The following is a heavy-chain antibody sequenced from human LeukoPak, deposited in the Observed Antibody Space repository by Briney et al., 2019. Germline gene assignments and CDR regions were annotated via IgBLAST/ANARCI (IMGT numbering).Heavy chain of an antibody. CDR3: TAMDCSGDTCYFIY. CDR2: IKSKYNGGTR. J-gene: IGHJ4*02. V-gene: IGHV3-15*01. Sequence: PGGSLRLSCAASGFIFSNAWMSWVRQAPGKGLEWVGRIKSKYNGGTRDYAAPVKDRFTISRDDSKDPLYVQMNSLKIEDTAVYYCTAMDCSGDTCYFIYWGQGTLVTVSS. CDR1: GFIFSNAW. D-gene: IGHD2-15*01.